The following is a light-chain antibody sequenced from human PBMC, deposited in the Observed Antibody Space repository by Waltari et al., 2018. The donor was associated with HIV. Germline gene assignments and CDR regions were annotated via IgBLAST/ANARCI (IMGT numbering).Light chain of an antibody. Sequence: QSALTQLASVSGSPGQSITISCTGTSSDVGAYNLVSWYQQPPNKAPKLMIFEVTKRPSGVSDRFSGSRSGNTASLTISGLQTEDEGDYYCCSYTGTGIVFGGGTKLTVL. CDR2: EVT. V-gene: IGLV2-23*02. J-gene: IGLJ2*01. CDR3: CSYTGTGIV. CDR1: SSDVGAYNL.